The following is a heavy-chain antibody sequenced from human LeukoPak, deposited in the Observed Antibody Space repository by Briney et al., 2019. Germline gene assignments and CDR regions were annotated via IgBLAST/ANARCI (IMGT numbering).Heavy chain of an antibody. CDR1: GFTLSSHS. CDR2: ISSSSSYI. J-gene: IGHJ4*02. D-gene: IGHD5-12*01. CDR3: ARGISGYDYRFDF. Sequence: GGSLRLSCAASGFTLSSHSMNWVRQAPGKGLEWVSSISSSSSYIYYTDSVKGRFTISRDNARNSLYLQMNSLRAEDTAVYYCARGISGYDYRFDFWGQGTLVTVSS. V-gene: IGHV3-21*01.